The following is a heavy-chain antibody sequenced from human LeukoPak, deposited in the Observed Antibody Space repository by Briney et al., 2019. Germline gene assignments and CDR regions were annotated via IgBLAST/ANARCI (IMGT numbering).Heavy chain of an antibody. CDR1: GFTVSSNY. CDR2: IYSDGTI. CDR3: AREVGGGASGQ. Sequence: GGSLRLSCAASGFTVSSNYMSWVRQVPGKGLEWVSVIYSDGTISYADSVKGRFTISRDNSENTLYLQMNSLRVEDPAVYYCAREVGGGASGQWGQGTLVTVSS. J-gene: IGHJ4*02. D-gene: IGHD3-16*01. V-gene: IGHV3-66*01.